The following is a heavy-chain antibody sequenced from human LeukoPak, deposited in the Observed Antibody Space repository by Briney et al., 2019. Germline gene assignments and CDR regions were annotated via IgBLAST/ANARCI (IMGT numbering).Heavy chain of an antibody. V-gene: IGHV3-49*03. CDR2: IRSKAYGGTT. CDR3: ARGGVYCSSISCSVDY. J-gene: IGHJ4*02. Sequence: GGSLRLSCTASGFTFGDYAMSWFRQAPGKGLEWVGFIRSKAYGGTTENAASVKGRFTISRDDSKSIAYLQMNSLKTEDTAVYYCARGGVYCSSISCSVDYWGQGILVTVSS. CDR1: GFTFGDYA. D-gene: IGHD2-2*01.